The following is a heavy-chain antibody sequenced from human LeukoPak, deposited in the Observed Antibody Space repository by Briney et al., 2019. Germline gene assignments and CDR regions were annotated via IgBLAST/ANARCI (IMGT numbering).Heavy chain of an antibody. Sequence: SETLSLTCIVSGGSISNYYWSWIRQPPGKGLEWIGEINHSGSTNYNSSLKSRVTISVDTSKNQFSLKLSSVTAADTAMYYCARRMGRRFGERYYYYHYMDVWGKGTTVTISS. V-gene: IGHV4-34*01. CDR3: ARRMGRRFGERYYYYHYMDV. J-gene: IGHJ6*03. CDR2: INHSGST. CDR1: GGSISNYY. D-gene: IGHD3-10*01.